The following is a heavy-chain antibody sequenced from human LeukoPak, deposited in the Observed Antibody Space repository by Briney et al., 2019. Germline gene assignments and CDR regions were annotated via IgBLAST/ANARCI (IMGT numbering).Heavy chain of an antibody. J-gene: IGHJ5*02. V-gene: IGHV4-4*02. CDR1: GGSISSNTW. CDR2: IFHGGNT. Sequence: SGTLSLTCAVSGGSISSNTWWSWVRPPPGKGLEWIGEIFHGGNTNYNPSLMSRVTVLVDKSKNQFSLRLNSVTAADTAMYYCARDPEGSGNWFDTWGQGILVTVSS. CDR3: ARDPEGSGNWFDT. D-gene: IGHD2-15*01.